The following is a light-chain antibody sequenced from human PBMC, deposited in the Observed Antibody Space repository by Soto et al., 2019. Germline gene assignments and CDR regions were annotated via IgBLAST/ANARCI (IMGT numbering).Light chain of an antibody. CDR3: QRYGYSPPWT. V-gene: IGKV3-20*01. J-gene: IGKJ1*01. CDR2: DAS. Sequence: EIVLTQSPATLSLSPGEKATLSCRASQSISSTYLAWYHQRPGQAPRLLSYDASTRATGLPDRFSVTGSGTDFTLTISGLEPEDLGVYCRQRYGYSPPWTFGQFTKVEV. CDR1: QSISSTY.